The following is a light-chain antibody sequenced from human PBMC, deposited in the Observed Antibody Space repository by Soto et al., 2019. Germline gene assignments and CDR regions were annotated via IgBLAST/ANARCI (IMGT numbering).Light chain of an antibody. J-gene: IGLJ2*01. CDR1: SGHSSYA. CDR3: QTWSSGTVL. Sequence: QPVLTQSPSASASLGASVKLTCTLSSGHSSYAIAWHQQQPEKGPRYLMKLNSDGSHSKGDGIPDRFSGSSSGAERCLTISSLQSEDEADYYCQTWSSGTVLFGGGTKLTVL. CDR2: LNSDGSH. V-gene: IGLV4-69*01.